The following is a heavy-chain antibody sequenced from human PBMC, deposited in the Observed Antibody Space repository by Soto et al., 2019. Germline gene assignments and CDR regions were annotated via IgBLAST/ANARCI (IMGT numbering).Heavy chain of an antibody. V-gene: IGHV3-23*01. D-gene: IGHD3-22*01. Sequence: GGSLRLSCAASGFTFSSYAMSWVRQAPGKGLEWVSAISGSGGSTYYADSVKGRFTISRDNSKNTLYLQMNSLRAEDTAVYYCTKDQDYYDSSGYFADDAFDIWGQGTMVTVSS. CDR1: GFTFSSYA. J-gene: IGHJ3*02. CDR3: TKDQDYYDSSGYFADDAFDI. CDR2: ISGSGGST.